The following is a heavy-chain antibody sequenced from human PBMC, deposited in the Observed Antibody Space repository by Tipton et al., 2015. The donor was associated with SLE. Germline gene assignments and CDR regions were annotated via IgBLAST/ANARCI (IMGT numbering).Heavy chain of an antibody. CDR2: IIPMLRKT. CDR1: GGTLSNTI. J-gene: IGHJ6*04. D-gene: IGHD6-13*01. Sequence: QVQLVQSGAEVKKPGSSVKVSCMTSGGTLSNTIISWVRQAPGQGLEWMGRIIPMLRKTDYAQRFQGRVTISADKVTNTAYMEMTSLRSEDTATYYCARDRGIAADMDVWGKGTTVTVSS. CDR3: ARDRGIAADMDV. V-gene: IGHV1-69*09.